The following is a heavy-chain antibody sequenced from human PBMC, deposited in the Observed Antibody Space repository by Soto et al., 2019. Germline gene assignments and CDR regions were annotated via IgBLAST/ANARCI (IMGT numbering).Heavy chain of an antibody. Sequence: QITLKESGPTLVKPTHTLTLTCTFSGFSLSTSGVGVGWIRQPPGKALEWLALIYWDDGKHYSPSLKRRLTITNDTSRTQVVPTMTNKNHVHTATYSRAHRMYSSRWGTFDYWGQGTLVTVSS. V-gene: IGHV2-5*02. J-gene: IGHJ4*02. CDR2: IYWDDGK. D-gene: IGHD6-13*01. CDR3: AHRMYSSRWGTFDY. CDR1: GFSLSTSGVG.